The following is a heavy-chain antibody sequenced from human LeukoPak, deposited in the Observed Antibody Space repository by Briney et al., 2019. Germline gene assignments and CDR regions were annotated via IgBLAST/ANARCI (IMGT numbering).Heavy chain of an antibody. J-gene: IGHJ4*02. CDR3: ARSAQADSSSCYFDY. CDR1: GGSISSYY. Sequence: PETLSLTCTVSGGSISSYYWSWIRQPPGKGLAWIGEINHSGSTNYNPSLKSRVTISVDTSTNQFSLKLSPVTAADTDVYYCARSAQADSSSCYFDYWGQRTLVTASS. V-gene: IGHV4-34*01. D-gene: IGHD6-13*01. CDR2: INHSGST.